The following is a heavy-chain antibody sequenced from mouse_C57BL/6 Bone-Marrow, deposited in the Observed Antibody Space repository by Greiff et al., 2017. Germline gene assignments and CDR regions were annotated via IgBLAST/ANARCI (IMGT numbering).Heavy chain of an antibody. CDR1: GYTFTSYG. CDR3: ARAYYGSSNCFDY. V-gene: IGHV1-81*01. D-gene: IGHD1-1*01. Sequence: VQLLESGAELARPGASVKLSCKASGYTFTSYGMSWVKQRTGQGLEWIGEIDPKSGTTDYNAKFKGKATLTADKASRTAYMELRSLTSENSAVYFCARAYYGSSNCFDYCGQGNTRTVSA. CDR2: IDPKSGTT. J-gene: IGHJ2*01.